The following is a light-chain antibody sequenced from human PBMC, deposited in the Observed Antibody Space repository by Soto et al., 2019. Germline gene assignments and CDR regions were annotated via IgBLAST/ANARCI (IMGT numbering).Light chain of an antibody. Sequence: DIQMTQSPSTLSASVGDRVTITCRASQSISSWLAWYQQKPGKAPKLLIYDASSLESGVPSRFSGSGSGTEFTLTTTSLQPDAFATYYCQQSNSYSPLTFGGGTKVEIK. V-gene: IGKV1-5*01. CDR1: QSISSW. CDR3: QQSNSYSPLT. J-gene: IGKJ4*01. CDR2: DAS.